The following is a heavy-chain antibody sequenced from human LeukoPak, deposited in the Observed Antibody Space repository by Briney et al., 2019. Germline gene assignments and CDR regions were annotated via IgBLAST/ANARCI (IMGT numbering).Heavy chain of an antibody. V-gene: IGHV3-21*01. CDR1: GFTFSTYS. CDR3: ARDRSSGWYQGFDY. J-gene: IGHJ4*01. CDR2: ISTSSRYI. Sequence: GGSLRLSCAASGFTFSTYSLNWVRQAPGKGLEWVSSISTSSRYIYYADSVKGRFTISRDNAKNSLYLQMNGLRAEDTAVYYCARDRSSGWYQGFDYWGQEPWSPSPQ. D-gene: IGHD6-19*01.